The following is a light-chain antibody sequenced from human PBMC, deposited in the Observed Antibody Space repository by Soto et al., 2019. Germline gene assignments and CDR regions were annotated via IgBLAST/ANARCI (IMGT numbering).Light chain of an antibody. Sequence: EIVMTQSPATLSVSPGERATLSCRASQSVSSNLAWYPQKPGQAPRLLIYGASTRATGIPARFSGSGSGTELTLTVSSMQSEDFAFYYGQQYNNWPPPLTFGGGTKVEIK. V-gene: IGKV3-15*01. CDR2: GAS. CDR3: QQYNNWPPPLT. J-gene: IGKJ4*01. CDR1: QSVSSN.